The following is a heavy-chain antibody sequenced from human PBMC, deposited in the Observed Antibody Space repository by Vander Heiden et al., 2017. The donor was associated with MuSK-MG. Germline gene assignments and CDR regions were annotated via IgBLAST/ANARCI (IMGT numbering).Heavy chain of an antibody. V-gene: IGHV3-15*01. J-gene: IGHJ4*02. CDR2: IKSKTDGETT. CDR1: GFTFTTDL. CDR3: NTDLRWEVSSVY. D-gene: IGHD1-26*01. Sequence: EVQLVESGGDLVEPGGSLRLSCVASGFTFTTDLMSWVRQAPGKGLEWVGRIKSKTDGETTDYAAPVKDRFSISRDDSKNTLYLQMNSLKTEDTAIYYCNTDLRWEVSSVYWGQGTLVTVSS.